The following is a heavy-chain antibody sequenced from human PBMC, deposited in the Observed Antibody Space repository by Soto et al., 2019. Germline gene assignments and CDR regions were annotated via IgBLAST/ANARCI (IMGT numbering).Heavy chain of an antibody. J-gene: IGHJ4*02. CDR2: ISSSSSYI. Sequence: PGGSLRLSCAASGFTFSSYSMNWVRQAPGKGLEWVSSISSSSSYIYYADSVKGRFTISRDNAKNSLYLQMNSLRAEDTAVYYCARDSHDFWSGYYTPPNYYFDYWGQGTLVTVSS. CDR3: ARDSHDFWSGYYTPPNYYFDY. CDR1: GFTFSSYS. D-gene: IGHD3-3*01. V-gene: IGHV3-21*01.